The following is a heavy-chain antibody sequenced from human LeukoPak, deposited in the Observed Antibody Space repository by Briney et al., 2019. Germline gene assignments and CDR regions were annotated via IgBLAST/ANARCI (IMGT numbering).Heavy chain of an antibody. CDR2: INHSGST. J-gene: IGHJ1*01. CDR1: GGSFSGYY. V-gene: IGHV4-34*01. D-gene: IGHD3-22*01. Sequence: SETLSLTCAVYGGSFSGYYWSWIRQPPGKGLEWIGEINHSGSTNYNPSLKSRVTISVGTSKNQFSLKLSSVTAADTAVYYCARRGPYYYDSSGYYYVAYFQHWGQGTLVTVSS. CDR3: ARRGPYYYDSSGYYYVAYFQH.